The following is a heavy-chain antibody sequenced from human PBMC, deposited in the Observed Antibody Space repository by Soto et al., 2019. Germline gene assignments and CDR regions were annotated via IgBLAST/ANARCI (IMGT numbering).Heavy chain of an antibody. D-gene: IGHD3-10*01. V-gene: IGHV2-5*02. Sequence: QITLKESGPTLVKPTQTLTLTCTFSGFSLSTXGXXXXXXXPPPGKGLVWVALIYWEDDKRYRPSLKSRLTXXXDXXXXXXXXXXXXXXPVDTATYYXXRTYYYGQNWFDPWGQGTLVTVSS. J-gene: IGHJ5*02. CDR1: GFSLSTXGXX. CDR3: XRTYYYGQNWFDP. CDR2: IYWEDDK.